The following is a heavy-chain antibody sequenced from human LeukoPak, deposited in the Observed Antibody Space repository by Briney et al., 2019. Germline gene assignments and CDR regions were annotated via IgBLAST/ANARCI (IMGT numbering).Heavy chain of an antibody. CDR1: GFTFSSYG. CDR3: AKDAAEVDTAMAYTDY. CDR2: ISYDGSNK. J-gene: IGHJ4*02. D-gene: IGHD5-18*01. Sequence: PGRSLRLSCAASGFTFSSYGMHWVRQAPGKGLEWVAVISYDGSNKYYADSVKGRFIISRDNSKNTLYLQMNSLRAEDTAVYYCAKDAAEVDTAMAYTDYWGQGTLVTVSS. V-gene: IGHV3-30*18.